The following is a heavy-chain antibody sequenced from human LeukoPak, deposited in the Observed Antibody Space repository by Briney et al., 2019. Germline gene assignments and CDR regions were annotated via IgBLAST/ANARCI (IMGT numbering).Heavy chain of an antibody. V-gene: IGHV1-69*13. CDR1: GGTFSSYA. CDR2: IIPIFGTA. Sequence: GASVKVSCKASGGTFSSYAISWVRQAPGQGLEWMGGIIPIFGTANYAQKFQGRVTITADESTSTAYMELSSLRSEDTAVYYCARDGIDTAMVTGDYWGQGTLVTVSS. D-gene: IGHD5-18*01. J-gene: IGHJ4*02. CDR3: ARDGIDTAMVTGDY.